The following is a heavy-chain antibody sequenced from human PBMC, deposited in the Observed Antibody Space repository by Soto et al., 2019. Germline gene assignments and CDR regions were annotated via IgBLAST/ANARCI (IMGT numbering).Heavy chain of an antibody. Sequence: SETLSLTCTVSGGSISSYYWSWIRRPPGKGLEWIGYIYNSGSTHSNPSLQSRITISVDTSKNQFSLKLNSVTAADTAMYYCARQGSTGGMYFYGMAVWGQGTTVTVSS. CDR2: IYNSGST. D-gene: IGHD2-8*02. CDR1: GGSISSYY. CDR3: ARQGSTGGMYFYGMAV. J-gene: IGHJ6*02. V-gene: IGHV4-59*01.